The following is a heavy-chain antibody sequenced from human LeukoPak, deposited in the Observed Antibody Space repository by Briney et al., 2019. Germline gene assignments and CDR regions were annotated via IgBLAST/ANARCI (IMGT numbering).Heavy chain of an antibody. D-gene: IGHD6-19*01. V-gene: IGHV3-9*01. Sequence: GGSLRLSCAASGSTFDDYAMHWVRQAPGKGLEWVSGISWNSGSIGYADSVKGRFTISRDSAKNSLYLQMNSLRAEDTALYYCAKDRLSSGWYYFDYWGQGTLVTVSS. CDR1: GSTFDDYA. CDR2: ISWNSGSI. CDR3: AKDRLSSGWYYFDY. J-gene: IGHJ4*02.